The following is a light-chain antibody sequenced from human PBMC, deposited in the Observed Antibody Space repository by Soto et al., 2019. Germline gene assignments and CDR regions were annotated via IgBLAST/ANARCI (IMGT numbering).Light chain of an antibody. V-gene: IGLV1-44*01. CDR2: SYN. CDR1: SSNIGSES. Sequence: QSVLTQPPSTSGTPGQRVTISCSGSSSNIGSESVNWYQQLPGTAPKLLIYSYNQRPSGVPDRFSGSKSGTSASLAISGLQSEDEAVYICAAWDDSLNGYVFGLGTKVTVL. J-gene: IGLJ1*01. CDR3: AAWDDSLNGYV.